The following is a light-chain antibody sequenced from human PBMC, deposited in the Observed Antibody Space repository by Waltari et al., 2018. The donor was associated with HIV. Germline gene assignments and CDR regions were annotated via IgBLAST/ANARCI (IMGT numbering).Light chain of an antibody. Sequence: QSALTQPASVSGSPGQSITISCTGTSSDVGGYNYVSWYQQHPGKTPKLMIYDVGTRASGVSNRFAGSKSGNTASLTISGLQAEDEADYYCSSYTSSSTYVVFGGGTKLTVL. CDR3: SSYTSSSTYVV. V-gene: IGLV2-14*01. CDR2: DVG. CDR1: SSDVGGYNY. J-gene: IGLJ2*01.